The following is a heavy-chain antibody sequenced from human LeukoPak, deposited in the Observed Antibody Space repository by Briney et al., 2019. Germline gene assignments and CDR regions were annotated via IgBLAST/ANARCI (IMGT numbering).Heavy chain of an antibody. CDR2: IIPILGIA. V-gene: IGHV1-69*04. J-gene: IGHJ4*02. CDR3: ARDLGSSGYFFDY. CDR1: GGTFSSYT. Sequence: SVKVSCKASGGTFSSYTISWVRQAPGQGLEWMGRIIPILGIANYAQKFQGRVTITADKSTSTAYMELSSLRSEDTAVYYCARDLGSSGYFFDYWGQGTLVTVSS. D-gene: IGHD3-22*01.